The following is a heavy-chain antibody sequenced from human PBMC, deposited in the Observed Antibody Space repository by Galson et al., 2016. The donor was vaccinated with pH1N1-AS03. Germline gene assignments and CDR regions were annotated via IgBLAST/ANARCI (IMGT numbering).Heavy chain of an antibody. CDR1: GYIFTSYW. CDR2: IYPGDSDT. D-gene: IGHD5-24*01. J-gene: IGHJ4*02. Sequence: QSGAEVKKPGESLKTSCKTSGYIFTSYWVAWVRHMAGKGLEWMGIIYPGDSDTRYSPSFQGQVTISADRSINTAYLQWSSLMASDTAIYYCARQVRDGYNDYFDYWGQGILVTVSS. V-gene: IGHV5-51*01. CDR3: ARQVRDGYNDYFDY.